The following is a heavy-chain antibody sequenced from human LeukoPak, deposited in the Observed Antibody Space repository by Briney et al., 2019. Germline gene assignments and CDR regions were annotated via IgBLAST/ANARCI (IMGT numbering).Heavy chain of an antibody. CDR1: GGSISSYY. CDR2: IYYSGST. J-gene: IGHJ4*02. V-gene: IGHV4-59*01. D-gene: IGHD4-17*01. Sequence: SETLSPTCTVSGGSISSYYWSWIRQPPGKGLEWIGYIYYSGSTNYNPSLKSRVTISVDTSKNQFSLKLSSVTAADTAVYYCARAARLKYGDYFDYWGQGTLVTVSP. CDR3: ARAARLKYGDYFDY.